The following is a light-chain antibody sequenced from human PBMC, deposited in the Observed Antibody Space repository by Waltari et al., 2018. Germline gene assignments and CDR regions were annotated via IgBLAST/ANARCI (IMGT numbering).Light chain of an antibody. CDR1: PSVASSY. CDR2: GGS. J-gene: IGKJ1*01. Sequence: PGEGATLSCRASPSVASSYVAWYQQKPGQAPRLLIYGGSGRATGSPDRFSGSWSETDFSLTISRVRPEDSAVYYCQQYATSPRTFGQGTKVEIK. V-gene: IGKV3-20*01. CDR3: QQYATSPRT.